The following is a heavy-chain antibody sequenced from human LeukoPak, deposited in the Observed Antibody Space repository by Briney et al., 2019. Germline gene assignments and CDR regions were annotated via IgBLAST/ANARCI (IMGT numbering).Heavy chain of an antibody. V-gene: IGHV4-39*01. D-gene: IGHD2-2*01. CDR1: GGSISSNGYY. Sequence: SETLSLTCTVPGGSISSNGYYWGWIRQPPGKGLEWIGTIYYSGSTYYNPSLKSRVTISVDTSKNQFSLKLSSVTAPDTAVYYCAREVPAALSGGFDYWGKGTLVTVSS. J-gene: IGHJ4*02. CDR2: IYYSGST. CDR3: AREVPAALSGGFDY.